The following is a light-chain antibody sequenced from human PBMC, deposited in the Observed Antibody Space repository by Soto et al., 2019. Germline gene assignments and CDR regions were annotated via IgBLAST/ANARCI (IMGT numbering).Light chain of an antibody. J-gene: IGLJ1*01. V-gene: IGLV2-14*02. Sequence: QSALTQPASVSGSPGQSITISCSGTSSDVGGYNLVSWYQQHPGKAPKLLIYDDNKRPSGIPDRFSGSKSGTSATLGITGFQTGDEADYYCGSWDSSLSAYVFGTGTKLTVL. CDR3: GSWDSSLSAYV. CDR2: DDN. CDR1: SSDVGGYNL.